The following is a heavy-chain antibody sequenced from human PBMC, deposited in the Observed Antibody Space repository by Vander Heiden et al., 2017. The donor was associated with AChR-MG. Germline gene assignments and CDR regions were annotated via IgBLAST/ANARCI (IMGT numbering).Heavy chain of an antibody. CDR2: IYHTGST. CDR1: GGSISKMTDY. J-gene: IGHJ4*02. D-gene: IGHD4-17*01. V-gene: IGHV4-39*01. Sequence: HLQLQESGPGLVRPSETLFLNCTVSGGSISKMTDYWGWVRHTPGRGLEWIGSIYHTGSTYYNPSLESRVTISVDTSKNQFSLNLSSMTAADTSVYYCGRHGITVATRFIDYWGQGILVTVSS. CDR3: GRHGITVATRFIDY.